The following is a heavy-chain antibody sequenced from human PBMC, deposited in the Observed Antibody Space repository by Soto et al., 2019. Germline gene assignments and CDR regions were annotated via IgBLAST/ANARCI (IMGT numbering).Heavy chain of an antibody. CDR2: INAGNGNT. D-gene: IGHD2-2*01. CDR1: GYTFTSYA. V-gene: IGHV1-3*01. J-gene: IGHJ4*02. CDR3: SRDWAYQRPDFDD. Sequence: ASVKVSCKASGYTFTSYAMHWVRQAPGQRLEWMGWINAGNGNTKYSQKFQGRVTITRDTSASTAYMELRSLRSDDTAVYYCSRDWAYQRPDFDDWGQGTLVTVSS.